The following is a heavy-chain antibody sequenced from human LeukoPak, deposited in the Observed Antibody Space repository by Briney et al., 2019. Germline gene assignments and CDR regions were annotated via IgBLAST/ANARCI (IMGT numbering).Heavy chain of an antibody. CDR2: ISSSSSYI. J-gene: IGHJ4*02. CDR3: ARVAAAGIRSKRYFDY. V-gene: IGHV3-21*01. CDR1: GFTFSSYS. D-gene: IGHD6-13*01. Sequence: GGSLRLSCAASGFTFSSYSMNWVRQAPGKGLEWVSSISSSSSYIYYADSVKGRFTISRDNAKNSLYLQMNSLRAEDTAVYYCARVAAAGIRSKRYFDYWGQGTLVTVSS.